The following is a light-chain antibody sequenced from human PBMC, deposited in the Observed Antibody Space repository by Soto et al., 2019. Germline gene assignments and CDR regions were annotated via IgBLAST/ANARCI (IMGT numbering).Light chain of an antibody. V-gene: IGLV2-8*01. Sequence: QSALTQPPSASGSPGQSVTISCTGTSSDVGGYNYVSWYQQHPGKAPKVMIYEVSKRPSGVPDRFSGSKSGNTASLTVSGLQAEDEDDYYCSSYAGSNNFVFGTGTKLTVL. J-gene: IGLJ1*01. CDR1: SSDVGGYNY. CDR3: SSYAGSNNFV. CDR2: EVS.